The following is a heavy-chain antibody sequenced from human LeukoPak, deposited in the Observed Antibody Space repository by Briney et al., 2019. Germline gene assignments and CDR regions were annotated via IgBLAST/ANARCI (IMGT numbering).Heavy chain of an antibody. Sequence: SETLSLTCTVSGGSISSGGYYGSWIRQHPGKGLEWIGYIYYSGSTYYNPSLKSRVTISVDTSKNQFSLKLSSVTAADTAVYYCARLLVVVPAATRFDPWGQGTLVTVSS. V-gene: IGHV4-31*03. D-gene: IGHD2-2*01. J-gene: IGHJ5*02. CDR3: ARLLVVVPAATRFDP. CDR2: IYYSGST. CDR1: GGSISSGGYY.